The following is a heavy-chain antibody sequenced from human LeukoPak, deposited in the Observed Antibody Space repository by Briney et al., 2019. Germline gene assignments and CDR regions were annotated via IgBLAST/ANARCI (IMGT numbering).Heavy chain of an antibody. CDR3: ARAFYDSSGPHHDY. CDR2: ISSSSSYI. CDR1: GFTFSSYS. V-gene: IGHV3-21*01. J-gene: IGHJ4*02. D-gene: IGHD3-22*01. Sequence: PGGSLRLSCAASGFTFSSYSMNWVRQAPGKGLEWVSSISSSSSYIYYADSVKGRFTISRDNAKNSLYLQMNSLRAKDTAVYYCARAFYDSSGPHHDYWGQGTLVTVSS.